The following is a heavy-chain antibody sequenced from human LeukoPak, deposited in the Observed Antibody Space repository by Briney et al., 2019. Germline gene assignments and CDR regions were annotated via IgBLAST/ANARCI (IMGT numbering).Heavy chain of an antibody. CDR2: IYYSGST. V-gene: IGHV4-59*12. Sequence: PSETLSLTCTVSGGSISSYYWSWIRQPPGKGLEWIGYIYYSGSTNYNPSLKSRVTISVDMSKNQFSLKLSSVTAADTAVYYCARRRIAFRYFDLWGRGTLVTVSS. D-gene: IGHD3-16*01. CDR3: ARRRIAFRYFDL. J-gene: IGHJ2*01. CDR1: GGSISSYY.